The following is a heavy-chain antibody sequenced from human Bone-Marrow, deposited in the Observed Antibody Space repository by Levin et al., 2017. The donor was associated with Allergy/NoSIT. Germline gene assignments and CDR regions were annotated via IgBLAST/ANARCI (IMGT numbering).Heavy chain of an antibody. Sequence: ASVKVSCKASGYTFTNYDIHWVRQAPGQGLEWMGIINPRGGSISYAYYFQGRIRMTRDTSTNTVYMEMSSLRSEDTAVYYCAREVAALHFSDLLATGEYHGMDVWGQGTTVTVSS. D-gene: IGHD3-10*01. J-gene: IGHJ6*02. CDR1: GYTFTNYD. CDR2: INPRGGSI. V-gene: IGHV1-46*01. CDR3: AREVAALHFSDLLATGEYHGMDV.